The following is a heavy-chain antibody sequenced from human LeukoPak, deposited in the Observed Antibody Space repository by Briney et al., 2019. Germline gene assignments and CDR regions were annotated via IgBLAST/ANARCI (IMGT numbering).Heavy chain of an antibody. D-gene: IGHD2-2*01. CDR3: ARDHCSSTSCYEGGFDY. J-gene: IGHJ4*02. CDR1: GGSMSSGDYY. Sequence: PSETLSLTCTVSGGSMSSGDYYWSWIRQPPGKGLEWIGYIYYSGSTYYNPSLKSRVTISVDTSKNQFSLKLSSVTAADTAVYYCARDHCSSTSCYEGGFDYWGQGTLVTVSS. CDR2: IYYSGST. V-gene: IGHV4-30-4*08.